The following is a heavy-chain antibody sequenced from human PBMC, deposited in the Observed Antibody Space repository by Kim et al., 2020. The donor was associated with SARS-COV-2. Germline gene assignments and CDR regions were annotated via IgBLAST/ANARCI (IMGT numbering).Heavy chain of an antibody. CDR2: ISSSTSHT. CDR3: ARDSRGYTYGANDY. Sequence: GGSLRLSCAASGFTFSDYYMSWIRQAPGKGLEWVSSISSSTSHTNYAESMKGRFTISRDNAKNSLYLQMNSLRAEDTAVYYWARDSRGYTYGANDYWGQGTLGTVSS. J-gene: IGHJ4*02. D-gene: IGHD5-18*01. V-gene: IGHV3-11*06. CDR1: GFTFSDYY.